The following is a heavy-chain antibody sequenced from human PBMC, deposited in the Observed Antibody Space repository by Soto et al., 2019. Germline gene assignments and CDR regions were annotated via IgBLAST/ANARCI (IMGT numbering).Heavy chain of an antibody. D-gene: IGHD2-2*01. Sequence: SETLSLTCTVSSAPVSSSTYTWGWIRQPPGKGLEWIGSIYYSGSTYYNPSLNSRVTVSVDTSKNQFSLKVTSVTAADTAVYYCARLHGYCISSSCQGHYAMDVWVQGTTVT. CDR3: ARLHGYCISSSCQGHYAMDV. V-gene: IGHV4-39*01. CDR2: IYYSGST. CDR1: SAPVSSSTYT. J-gene: IGHJ6*02.